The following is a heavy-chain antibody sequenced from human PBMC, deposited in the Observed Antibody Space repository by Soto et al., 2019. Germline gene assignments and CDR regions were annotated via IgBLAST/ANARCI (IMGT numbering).Heavy chain of an antibody. D-gene: IGHD5-12*01. CDR1: GGSISSNHW. CDR2: IYHSGNT. CDR3: ARYSVHIVATICL. V-gene: IGHV4-4*02. Sequence: QVQLQESGPGLVKPSGTLSLTCTVSGGSISSNHWWSWVRQSPGKGLEWIGEIYHSGNTNYNPSLKSRATTSVAMSQNQFALNLNSVTGADTSVDSGARYSVHIVATICLWGQGTLVTVSS. J-gene: IGHJ4*02.